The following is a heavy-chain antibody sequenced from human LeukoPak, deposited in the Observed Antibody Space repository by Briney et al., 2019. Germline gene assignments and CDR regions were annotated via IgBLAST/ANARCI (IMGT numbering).Heavy chain of an antibody. Sequence: PGGSLRLSCGASGLTFSKHGMNWVRQAPGKGLEWVSGVSPPGGGTYYADSVKGRFTISRDDSKNTLSLQMNSLRAEDTAVYYCARGLYEFCSGGRCYSYYFDYWGQGTLVTVSS. J-gene: IGHJ4*02. CDR3: ARGLYEFCSGGRCYSYYFDY. CDR1: GLTFSKHG. CDR2: VSPPGGGT. D-gene: IGHD2-15*01. V-gene: IGHV3-23*01.